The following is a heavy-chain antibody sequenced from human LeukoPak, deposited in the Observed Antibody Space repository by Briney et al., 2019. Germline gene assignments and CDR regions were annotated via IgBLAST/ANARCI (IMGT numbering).Heavy chain of an antibody. CDR3: ARQSNILTGYPFDY. V-gene: IGHV4-59*01. CDR1: GGSISSYY. Sequence: SETLSLTCTVSGGSISSYYWSWIRQPPGKGLEWIGYIYYNGSTNYNPSLKSRVTISVDTSKNQFSLKLSSVTAADTAVYYCARQSNILTGYPFDYWGQGTLVTVSS. CDR2: IYYNGST. J-gene: IGHJ4*02. D-gene: IGHD3-9*01.